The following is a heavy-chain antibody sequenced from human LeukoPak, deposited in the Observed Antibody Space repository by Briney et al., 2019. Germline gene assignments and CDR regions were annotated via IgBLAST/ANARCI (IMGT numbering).Heavy chain of an antibody. Sequence: GESLKISCKGSGYRFTSYWIGWVRQMPGKGLEWMGIIYPGDSDTRYSPSFQGQVTISADKSISTAYLQWSSLKASDTAMYYCASSAVAGNPYDYYYYYGMDVWGQGTTVTVSS. V-gene: IGHV5-51*01. CDR1: GYRFTSYW. CDR2: IYPGDSDT. CDR3: ASSAVAGNPYDYYYYYGMDV. J-gene: IGHJ6*02. D-gene: IGHD6-19*01.